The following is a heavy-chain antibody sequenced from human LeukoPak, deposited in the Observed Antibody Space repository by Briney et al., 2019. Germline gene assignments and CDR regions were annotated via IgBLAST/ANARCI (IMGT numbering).Heavy chain of an antibody. V-gene: IGHV3-48*03. Sequence: GGSLRPSCAASGFTFSSYEMNWVRQAPGKGLEWVSYISSSGSTIYYADSVKGRFTISRDNAKNSLYLQMNSLRAEDTAVYYCARHGLARYYYYYYMDVWGKGTTVTISS. CDR1: GFTFSSYE. D-gene: IGHD3-22*01. J-gene: IGHJ6*03. CDR3: ARHGLARYYYYYYMDV. CDR2: ISSSGSTI.